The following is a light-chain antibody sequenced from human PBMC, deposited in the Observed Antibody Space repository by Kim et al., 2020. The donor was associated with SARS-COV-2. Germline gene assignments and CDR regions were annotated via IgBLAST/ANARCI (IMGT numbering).Light chain of an antibody. Sequence: AVSVALGQTVRIRCEGDRLRNYSASRNQQKPGPAPALVFYGKKKRPSGIPDGFAGSSSGNTASLTITGAKAEDEADYYCKTRDSGGFGGGTKVTVL. J-gene: IGLJ3*02. CDR2: GKK. CDR3: KTRDSGG. CDR1: RLRNYS. V-gene: IGLV3-19*01.